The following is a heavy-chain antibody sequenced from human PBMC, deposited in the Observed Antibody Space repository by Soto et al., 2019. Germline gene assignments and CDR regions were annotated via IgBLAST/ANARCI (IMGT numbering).Heavy chain of an antibody. V-gene: IGHV1-18*04. CDR2: INPYNGNT. Sequence: GASVKVSCKASGYTFISYYMHWVRQAPGQGLEWMGWINPYNGNTNYAQKLQGRVTMTTDTSTSTVYMELSSLRSEDTAVYYCARDSDIVLVPAASFDYWGQGTLVTVSS. D-gene: IGHD2-2*01. CDR1: GYTFISYY. J-gene: IGHJ4*02. CDR3: ARDSDIVLVPAASFDY.